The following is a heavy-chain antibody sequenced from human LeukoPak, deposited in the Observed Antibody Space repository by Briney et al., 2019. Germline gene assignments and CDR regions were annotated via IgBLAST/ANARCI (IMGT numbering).Heavy chain of an antibody. V-gene: IGHV4-61*08. CDR2: IYYTGST. CDR1: GGSISSGDYY. D-gene: IGHD6-13*01. CDR3: ARGFSSSWYY. Sequence: PSETLSLTCTVSGGSISSGDYYWSWIRQPPGRGLDWIGYIYYTGSTDYNPSLKSRVTISVDTSKNQFSLKLSSVTAADTAVYYCARGFSSSWYYWGQGTLVTVSS. J-gene: IGHJ4*02.